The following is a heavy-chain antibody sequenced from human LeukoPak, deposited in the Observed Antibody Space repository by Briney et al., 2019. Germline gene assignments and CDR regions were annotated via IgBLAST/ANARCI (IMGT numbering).Heavy chain of an antibody. CDR1: GFTFSSYW. Sequence: GGSLRLSCAASGFTFSSYWMSWVRQTPGKGLEWVAIILQDGSEKHYVASVKGRFTISRDSAKNSLYLQMNSLRAEDTAVYYCARNDDVFDIWGQGTMVTVSS. CDR2: ILQDGSEK. V-gene: IGHV3-7*01. D-gene: IGHD1-1*01. J-gene: IGHJ3*02. CDR3: ARNDDVFDI.